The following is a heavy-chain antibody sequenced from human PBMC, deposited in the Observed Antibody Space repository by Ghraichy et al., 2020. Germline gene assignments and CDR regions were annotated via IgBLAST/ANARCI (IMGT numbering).Heavy chain of an antibody. D-gene: IGHD3-22*01. CDR3: AKVSSRYYYDSSGYYYSDNWFDP. Sequence: GESLNISCAASGVTFSSYAMSWVRQAPGKGLEWVSAISGSGGSTYYADSVKGRFTISRDNSKNTLYLQMNSLRAEDTAVYYCAKVSSRYYYDSSGYYYSDNWFDPWGQGTLVTVSS. J-gene: IGHJ5*02. CDR1: GVTFSSYA. CDR2: ISGSGGST. V-gene: IGHV3-23*01.